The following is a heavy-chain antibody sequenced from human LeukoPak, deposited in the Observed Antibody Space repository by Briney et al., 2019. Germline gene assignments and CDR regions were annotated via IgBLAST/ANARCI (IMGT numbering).Heavy chain of an antibody. D-gene: IGHD3-9*01. CDR2: FDPEDGET. CDR1: GYTLTELS. V-gene: IGHV1-24*01. J-gene: IGHJ4*02. CDR3: VRALRIDDILTGYLAAGVDY. Sequence: ASVKVSCKVSGYTLTELSMHWVRQAPGKGLEWMGGFDPEDGETIYAQKFQGRVTMTEDTSTDTAYMELSSLRSEDTAVYYCVRALRIDDILTGYLAAGVDYWGQGTLVTVSS.